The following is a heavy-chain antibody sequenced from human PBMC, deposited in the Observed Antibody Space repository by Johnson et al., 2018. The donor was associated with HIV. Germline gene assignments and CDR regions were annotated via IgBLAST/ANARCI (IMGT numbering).Heavy chain of an antibody. V-gene: IGHV3-30*03. D-gene: IGHD3-22*01. J-gene: IGHJ3*02. CDR1: GFTFSDYY. CDR2: MSFDGSNK. Sequence: QVQLVESGGGLVQPGRSLRLSCAASGFTFSDYYMSWIRQAPGKGLEWVALMSFDGSNKYYADSVKGRFTISRDNSKNTLYLQMNSLRAEDTAVYYCAREYYYDSSGDAFDIWGQGTMVTVSS. CDR3: AREYYYDSSGDAFDI.